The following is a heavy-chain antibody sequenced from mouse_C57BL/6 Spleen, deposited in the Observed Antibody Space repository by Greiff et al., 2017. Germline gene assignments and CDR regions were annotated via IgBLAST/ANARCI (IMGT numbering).Heavy chain of an antibody. V-gene: IGHV5-16*01. CDR3: ARDRDWDY. CDR2: INYDGSST. CDR1: GFTFSDYY. Sequence: EVNLVESEGGLVQPGSSMKLSCTASGFTFSDYYMAWVRQVPEKGLEWVANINYDGSSTYYLDSLKSRFIISRDNAKNILYLQMSSLKSEDTATYYCARDRDWDYWGQGTTLTVSS. D-gene: IGHD3-1*01. J-gene: IGHJ2*01.